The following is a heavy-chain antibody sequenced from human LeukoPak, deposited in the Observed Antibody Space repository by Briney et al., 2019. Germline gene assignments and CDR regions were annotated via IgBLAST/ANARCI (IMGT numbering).Heavy chain of an antibody. CDR2: IKQDGSEK. V-gene: IGHV3-7*01. Sequence: GGSLRLSCAAPGFTFSSYWMSWVRQAPGKGLGWVANIKQDGSEKYYVDSVKGRFTISGDNAKNSLYLQMNSLRAEDTAVYYCARALVDYWGQGTLVTVSS. J-gene: IGHJ4*02. CDR3: ARALVDY. CDR1: GFTFSSYW.